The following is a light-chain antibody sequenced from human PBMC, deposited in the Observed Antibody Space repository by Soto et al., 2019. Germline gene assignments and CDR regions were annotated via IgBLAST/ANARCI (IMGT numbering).Light chain of an antibody. CDR1: QSISSW. J-gene: IGKJ4*02. Sequence: DIQMTQSPSTLCASVGDRVTITCRASQSISSWLAWYQQKPGKAPNLLIYKASSLESGVPSRFSGCGSGTDLTLHISSLHPDDFATDYCQQYSGYPLTLGGATKVELK. CDR2: KAS. CDR3: QQYSGYPLT. V-gene: IGKV1-5*03.